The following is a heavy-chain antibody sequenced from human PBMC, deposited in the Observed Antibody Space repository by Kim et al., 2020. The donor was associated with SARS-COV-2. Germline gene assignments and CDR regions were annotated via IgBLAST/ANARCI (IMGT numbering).Heavy chain of an antibody. CDR2: INPSGGST. D-gene: IGHD4-17*01. CDR3: ARDLTTVVIPSGYYYGMDV. V-gene: IGHV1-46*01. J-gene: IGHJ6*02. Sequence: ASVKVSCKASGYTFTSYYMHWVRQAPGQGLEWMGIINPSGGSTSYAQKFQGRVTMTRDTSTSTVYMELSSLRSEDTAVYYCARDLTTVVIPSGYYYGMDVWGQGTTVPVSS. CDR1: GYTFTSYY.